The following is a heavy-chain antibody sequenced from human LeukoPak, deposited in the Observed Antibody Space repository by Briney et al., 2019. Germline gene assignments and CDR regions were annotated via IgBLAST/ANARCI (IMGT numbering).Heavy chain of an antibody. Sequence: ASVTVSCKTSGYTFTSYAISWVRQAPGQGLECMGWISTYTGNTDYAQKLQGRVTMTTDTSTSTAYMELRSLSSDDTAVYYCARVLVVSSDAFDIWGQGTMATVSS. CDR2: ISTYTGNT. J-gene: IGHJ3*02. CDR1: GYTFTSYA. D-gene: IGHD3-22*01. CDR3: ARVLVVSSDAFDI. V-gene: IGHV1-18*01.